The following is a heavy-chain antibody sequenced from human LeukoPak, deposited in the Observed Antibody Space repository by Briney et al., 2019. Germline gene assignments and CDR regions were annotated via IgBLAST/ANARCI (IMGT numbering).Heavy chain of an antibody. J-gene: IGHJ6*04. CDR1: GGSFSGYY. V-gene: IGHV4-34*01. Sequence: SETLSLTCAVYGGSFSGYYWSWIRQPPGKGLEWIGEINHSGSTNYNPSLKSRVNISVDTSKNQFSLKLSSVTAAYTAVYYCARDGVPRGMDVWGKGTTVTVSS. D-gene: IGHD5-24*01. CDR2: INHSGST. CDR3: ARDGVPRGMDV.